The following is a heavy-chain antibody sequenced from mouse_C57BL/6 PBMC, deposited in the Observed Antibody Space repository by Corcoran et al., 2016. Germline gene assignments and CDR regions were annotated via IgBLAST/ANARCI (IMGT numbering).Heavy chain of an antibody. V-gene: IGHV9-3*01. CDR1: GYTFTTYG. Sequence: QIQLVQSGPELKKPGETVKISCKASGYTFTTYGMSWVKQAPGKGLKWMGWINTYSGVPTYADDFKGRFAFSLETSASTAYLQINNLKNEDTATYFCARKSPRYAMDYWGQGTSVTVSS. CDR2: INTYSGVP. CDR3: ARKSPRYAMDY. J-gene: IGHJ4*01.